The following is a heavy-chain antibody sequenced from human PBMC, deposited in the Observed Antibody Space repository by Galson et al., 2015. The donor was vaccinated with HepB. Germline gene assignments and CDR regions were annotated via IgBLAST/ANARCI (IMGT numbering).Heavy chain of an antibody. J-gene: IGHJ3*02. D-gene: IGHD6-19*01. V-gene: IGHV3-48*02. CDR1: GFTFSSYS. Sequence: SLRLSCAASGFTFSSYSMNWVRQAPGKGLEWVSYISSSSSTIYYADSVKGRFTISRDNAKNSLYLQMNSLRDEDTAVYYCARGRSIRVAGTRWDAFDIWGQGTIVTVSS. CDR2: ISSSSSTI. CDR3: ARGRSIRVAGTRWDAFDI.